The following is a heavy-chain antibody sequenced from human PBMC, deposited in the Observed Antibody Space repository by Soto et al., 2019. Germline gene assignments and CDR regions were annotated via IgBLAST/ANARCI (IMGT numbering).Heavy chain of an antibody. CDR1: GFTVSSNY. CDR2: IYSGGNT. D-gene: IGHD3-9*01. V-gene: IGHV3-66*01. J-gene: IGHJ4*02. CDR3: AKYFDWSYFDC. Sequence: GGSLRLSCAVSGFTVSSNYMNWVRQAPGKGLEWVSFIYSGGNTYYADSVKGRFTISRDNSKNMLYLQMNSLRVEDTAVYYCAKYFDWSYFDCWGQGTLVTVSS.